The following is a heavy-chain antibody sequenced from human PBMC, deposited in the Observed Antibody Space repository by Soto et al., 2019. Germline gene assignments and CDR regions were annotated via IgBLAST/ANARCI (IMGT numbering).Heavy chain of an antibody. V-gene: IGHV3-66*01. D-gene: IGHD1-26*01. Sequence: EVQLVESGGDLVQPGGSLRLSCAAFGFTVSNNYMSWVRQAPGKGLEWVSVLYYGGSTYYADSVKGRFTISRDNAKNTLELQMNSLRAEDTSVYYCARELATYLHLGAFDIWGQGTRVTVSS. J-gene: IGHJ3*02. CDR2: LYYGGST. CDR1: GFTVSNNY. CDR3: ARELATYLHLGAFDI.